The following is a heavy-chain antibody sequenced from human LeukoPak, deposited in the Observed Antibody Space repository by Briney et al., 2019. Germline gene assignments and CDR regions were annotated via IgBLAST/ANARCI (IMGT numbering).Heavy chain of an antibody. J-gene: IGHJ4*02. CDR1: GFTLSSYS. CDR2: ISSSSSYI. V-gene: IGHV3-21*01. CDR3: AKPYPTLTTSAVLDN. D-gene: IGHD1-1*01. Sequence: GGSLRLSCAASGFTLSSYSMNWVRQAPGKGLEWVSSISSSSSYIYYADSVKGRFTISRDNSKNTVYLQINTLRTDDAAIYYCAKPYPTLTTSAVLDNWGQGTLVTVSS.